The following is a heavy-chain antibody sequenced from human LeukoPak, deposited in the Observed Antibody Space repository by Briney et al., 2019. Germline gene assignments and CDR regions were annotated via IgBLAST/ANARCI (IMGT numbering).Heavy chain of an antibody. CDR3: ARHHNEASRYYDSSGRDAFDI. CDR2: IYYSGCT. Sequence: PSETLSLTCAVSGGSISSSNWWSWVRQPPGKGLEWIGSIYYSGCTYYNPSLKSRVTISVGTSKNQFSLKLSSVTAADTAVYYCARHHNEASRYYDSSGRDAFDIWGQGTMVTVSS. V-gene: IGHV4-39*01. D-gene: IGHD3-22*01. CDR1: GGSISSSNW. J-gene: IGHJ3*02.